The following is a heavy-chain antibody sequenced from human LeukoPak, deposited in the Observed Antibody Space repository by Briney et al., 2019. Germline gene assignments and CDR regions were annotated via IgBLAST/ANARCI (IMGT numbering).Heavy chain of an antibody. CDR1: GFTFSTFG. J-gene: IGHJ4*02. Sequence: GRSLRLSCAASGFTFSTFGMHWVRQAPGKGLEWVAVISSDGSKEYYADSVKGRFTISRDDSNNTVYVQMNSLRTEDTAVYYCARDSRNKAANYWGQGTLVTVSS. D-gene: IGHD6-25*01. CDR2: ISSDGSKE. CDR3: ARDSRNKAANY. V-gene: IGHV3-30*01.